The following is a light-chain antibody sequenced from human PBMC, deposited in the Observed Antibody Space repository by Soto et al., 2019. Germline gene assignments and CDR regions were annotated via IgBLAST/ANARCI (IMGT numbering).Light chain of an antibody. Sequence: EIVLTQSPGTLSLSPGERATLSCRASQSVSSSYLAWYQQKPGQAPRLLIYGASSMATGIPDRFSGSGSGTDFPLTISRLEPEDFAVYYCQQSGGSPPYTFGQGTKLEIK. V-gene: IGKV3-20*01. CDR3: QQSGGSPPYT. J-gene: IGKJ2*01. CDR2: GAS. CDR1: QSVSSSY.